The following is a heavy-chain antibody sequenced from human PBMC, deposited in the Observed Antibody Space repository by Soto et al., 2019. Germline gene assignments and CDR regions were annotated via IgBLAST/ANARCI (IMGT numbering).Heavy chain of an antibody. D-gene: IGHD6-6*01. J-gene: IGHJ1*01. CDR1: GYSFTGYN. V-gene: IGHV1-2*02. Sequence: QVLLVQSGAEVKKPGASVKVSCKASGYSFTGYNMHWVRQAPGQGLEWMGWINPNSGGANYAQKFQDRVIMTRDTSITTAYMELSRLTSDDTAVYYCAREGSSSSEYFQHWGQGTLVTVSS. CDR3: AREGSSSSEYFQH. CDR2: INPNSGGA.